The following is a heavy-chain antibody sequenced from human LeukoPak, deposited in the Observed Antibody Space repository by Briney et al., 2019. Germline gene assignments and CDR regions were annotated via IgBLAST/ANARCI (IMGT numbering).Heavy chain of an antibody. Sequence: SDTLSLPCTVSGGSISGYYWSWIRQPPGQGLEWIGYIYYSGSTNYNPSLKSRVTISVDTSKNQFSLKLSSVTAADTAVYYCARGSAPQWEPTDYYYMDVWGKGTTVTVSS. CDR3: ARGSAPQWEPTDYYYMDV. J-gene: IGHJ6*03. CDR1: GGSISGYY. D-gene: IGHD1-26*01. V-gene: IGHV4-59*07. CDR2: IYYSGST.